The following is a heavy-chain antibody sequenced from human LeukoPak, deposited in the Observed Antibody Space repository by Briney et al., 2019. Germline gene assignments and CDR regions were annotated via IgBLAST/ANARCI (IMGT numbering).Heavy chain of an antibody. CDR2: MYYGGST. D-gene: IGHD3-22*01. J-gene: IGHJ5*02. V-gene: IGHV4-39*07. Sequence: SETLSLTCTVSGASISSSNYYWGWIRQPPGKGLEWIGSMYYGGSTYYNPALQSRVTISVDTSKNQFSLRLTSVTAADTVVYYCARVGSATKNYYDSSGWFDPWGQGTLVTVSS. CDR3: ARVGSATKNYYDSSGWFDP. CDR1: GASISSSNYY.